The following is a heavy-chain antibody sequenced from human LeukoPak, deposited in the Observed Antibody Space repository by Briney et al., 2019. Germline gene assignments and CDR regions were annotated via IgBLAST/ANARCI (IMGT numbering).Heavy chain of an antibody. Sequence: PGGSLRLSCAASGFTLSSYSMNWVRQAPGKGLEWVSSISSSSSYIYYADSVKGRFTISRDNAKSSLYLQMNRLRAEDTAVYYCAKIAAHDAFDIWGQGTVVTVSS. CDR2: ISSSSSYI. CDR1: GFTLSSYS. V-gene: IGHV3-21*01. CDR3: AKIAAHDAFDI. D-gene: IGHD6-6*01. J-gene: IGHJ3*02.